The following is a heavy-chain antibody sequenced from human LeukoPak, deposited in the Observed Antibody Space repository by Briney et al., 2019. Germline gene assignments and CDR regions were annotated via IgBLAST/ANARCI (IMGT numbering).Heavy chain of an antibody. V-gene: IGHV3-15*01. J-gene: IGHJ4*02. CDR3: TTGGYCSGGSCYSFDN. CDR2: IKSKIDGGTT. D-gene: IGHD2-15*01. CDR1: GLTFSKAW. Sequence: KAGGSLRLSCAASGLTFSKAWMTWVRQVPGKGLEWVARIKSKIDGGTTDYAAPMKGRITISRDDSKNTFFLQMNSLKTEDTAMYYCTTGGYCSGGSCYSFDNWGQGTLVTVSS.